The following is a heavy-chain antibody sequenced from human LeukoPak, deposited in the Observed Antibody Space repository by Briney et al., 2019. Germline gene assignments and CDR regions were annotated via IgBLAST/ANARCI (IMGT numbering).Heavy chain of an antibody. V-gene: IGHV1-69*13. Sequence: GASVKVSCKASGGTFSSYAISWVRQAPGQGLEWMGGIIPIFGTANYAQKFQGRVTITADESTSTAYMELSSLRSEDTAVYYRARGRRITIFGVVISGSYFDYWGQGTLVTVSS. CDR1: GGTFSSYA. CDR3: ARGRRITIFGVVISGSYFDY. CDR2: IIPIFGTA. J-gene: IGHJ4*02. D-gene: IGHD3-3*01.